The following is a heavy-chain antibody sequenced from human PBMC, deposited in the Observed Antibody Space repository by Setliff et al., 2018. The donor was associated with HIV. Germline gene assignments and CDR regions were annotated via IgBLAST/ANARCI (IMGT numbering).Heavy chain of an antibody. CDR3: ARHDCGGDCSINWFDP. Sequence: SETLSLTCTVSGGSISGDFWTWIRQPAGEGLEWIGRTHASGTTQCEPSLRNRCSMSIDTSKNQFSLKLSSVTAADTAVYYCARHDCGGDCSINWFDPWGQGTLVTVSS. V-gene: IGHV4-4*07. J-gene: IGHJ5*02. CDR1: GGSISGDF. CDR2: THASGTT. D-gene: IGHD2-21*02.